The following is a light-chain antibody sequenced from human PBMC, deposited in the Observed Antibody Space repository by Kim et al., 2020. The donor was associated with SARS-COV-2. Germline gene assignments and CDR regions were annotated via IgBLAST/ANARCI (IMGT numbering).Light chain of an antibody. CDR2: DTN. CDR1: TGAVTSGHY. Sequence: PGGTVTLPCGSSTGAVTSGHYAHWFQQRPGQAPRTLIYDTNSRHSWTPARFSAFLLGGKAALTLSGAQPEDEAEYYCLLSYSGARVFGGGTQLTVL. CDR3: LLSYSGARV. J-gene: IGLJ3*02. V-gene: IGLV7-46*01.